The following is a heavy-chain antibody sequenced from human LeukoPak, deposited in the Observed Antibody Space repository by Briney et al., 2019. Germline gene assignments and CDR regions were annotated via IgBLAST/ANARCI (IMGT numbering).Heavy chain of an antibody. Sequence: QPGGSLRLSCAASGFAFSNYWMHWVRQAPGKGLVWVPHISSDGGSTIYADSVKGRFTISRDNAKNTLYLQMNSLTAEDTAVYFCARGGSSSVYYWGQGTLVTVSS. D-gene: IGHD6-6*01. CDR1: GFAFSNYW. CDR2: ISSDGGST. V-gene: IGHV3-74*01. J-gene: IGHJ4*02. CDR3: ARGGSSSVYY.